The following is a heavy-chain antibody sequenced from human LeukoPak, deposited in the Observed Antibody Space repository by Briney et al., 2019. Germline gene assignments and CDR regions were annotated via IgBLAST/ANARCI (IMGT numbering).Heavy chain of an antibody. CDR3: AHREGYDSSGYHPYFDY. J-gene: IGHJ4*02. Sequence: SGPTLVNPTQTLTLTCTFSGFSLSTSGVGVGWIRQPPGKALEWLALIYWNDDKRYSPSPKSRLTITKDTSKNQVVLTMTNMDPVDTATYYCAHREGYDSSGYHPYFDYWGQGTLVTVSS. CDR2: IYWNDDK. CDR1: GFSLSTSGVG. V-gene: IGHV2-5*01. D-gene: IGHD3-22*01.